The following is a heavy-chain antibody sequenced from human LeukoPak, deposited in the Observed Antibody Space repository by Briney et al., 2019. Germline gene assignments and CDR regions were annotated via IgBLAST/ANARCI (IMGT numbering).Heavy chain of an antibody. V-gene: IGHV3-48*01. CDR3: ARVGDYVWGSYHKPNDY. J-gene: IGHJ4*02. D-gene: IGHD3-16*01. CDR1: GFTFSSYS. CDR2: ISSSSSTI. Sequence: PGGSLRLSCAASGFTFSSYSMNWVRQAPGKGLEWVSYISSSSSTIYYADSVKGRFTISRDNAKNSLYLQMNSLRAEDTAVYYCARVGDYVWGSYHKPNDYWGQGTLVTVSS.